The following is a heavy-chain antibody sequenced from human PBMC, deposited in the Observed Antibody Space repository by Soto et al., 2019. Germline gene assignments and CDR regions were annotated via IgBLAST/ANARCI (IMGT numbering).Heavy chain of an antibody. D-gene: IGHD3-10*01. CDR3: ARGRYFATTHRQWWYFDF. J-gene: IGHJ2*01. CDR2: ISPANGDS. V-gene: IGHV1-18*01. Sequence: QVELVQSGPEVKRPGASVKVSCKASGYTYITNGINWVRQAPGQGLEWMGWISPANGDSKYAQKFKDRITMTSETSTTTSHMELTNLRSDDTAVYFCARGRYFATTHRQWWYFDFWGRGTLVTVSS. CDR1: GYTYITNG.